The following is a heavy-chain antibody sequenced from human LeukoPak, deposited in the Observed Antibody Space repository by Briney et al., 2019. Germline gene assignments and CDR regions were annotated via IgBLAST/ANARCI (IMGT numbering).Heavy chain of an antibody. Sequence: PGGSLRLSCAASGFTFSSYGMTWVRQAPGKGLEWVSYISSSSSTIYYADSVKGRFTISRDNAKNSLYLQLNSLRAEDTAVYYCARDLVAAAGGYFDYWGQGTLVTVSS. CDR2: ISSSSSTI. CDR3: ARDLVAAAGGYFDY. J-gene: IGHJ4*02. CDR1: GFTFSSYG. D-gene: IGHD6-13*01. V-gene: IGHV3-48*01.